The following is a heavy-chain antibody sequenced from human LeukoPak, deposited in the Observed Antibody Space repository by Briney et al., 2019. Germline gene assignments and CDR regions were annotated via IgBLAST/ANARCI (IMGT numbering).Heavy chain of an antibody. Sequence: GGSLKISCKGSGYSFASYWIGWVRQMPGKGLEWMGIIYPGDSGTRYSPSFQGQVTFSADKSISTAYLQWSSLKASDTAMYYCARRSTTVTTPYYFDYWGQGTLVTVSS. V-gene: IGHV5-51*01. CDR1: GYSFASYW. J-gene: IGHJ4*02. CDR3: ARRSTTVTTPYYFDY. CDR2: IYPGDSGT. D-gene: IGHD4-17*01.